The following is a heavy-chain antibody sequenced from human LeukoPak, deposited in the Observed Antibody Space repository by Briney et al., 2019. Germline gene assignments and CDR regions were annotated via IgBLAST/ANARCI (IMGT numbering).Heavy chain of an antibody. D-gene: IGHD1-26*01. CDR2: ISSSSSYT. CDR3: ARSTTVGSSYFDY. J-gene: IGHJ4*02. V-gene: IGHV3-21*05. Sequence: GGSLRLSCAASGFTFSSYEMNWVRQAPGKGLEWVSYISSSSSYTNYADSVKGRFTISRDNAKNSLYLQMNSLRAEDTAVYYCARSTTVGSSYFDYWGQGTLVTVSS. CDR1: GFTFSSYE.